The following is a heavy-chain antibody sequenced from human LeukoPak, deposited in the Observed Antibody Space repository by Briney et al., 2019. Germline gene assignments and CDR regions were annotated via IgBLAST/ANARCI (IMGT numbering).Heavy chain of an antibody. CDR3: ARDPGDSSGYYSSRNYYFDS. CDR2: IIPIFGTA. Sequence: ASVKVSCKASGGTFSSYVISWVRQAPGQGLEWMGGIIPIFGTANYAQKFQGRVRITTDESTSTAYMELTSLRSEDTAVYYCARDPGDSSGYYSSRNYYFDSWGQGTLVTVSS. CDR1: GGTFSSYV. V-gene: IGHV1-69*05. D-gene: IGHD3-22*01. J-gene: IGHJ4*02.